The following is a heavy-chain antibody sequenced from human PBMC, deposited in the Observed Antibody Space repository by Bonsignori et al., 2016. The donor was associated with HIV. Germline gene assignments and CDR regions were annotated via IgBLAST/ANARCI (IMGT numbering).Heavy chain of an antibody. D-gene: IGHD1-26*01. V-gene: IGHV3-33*06. CDR2: IWYDGSNK. Sequence: WIRQPPGKGLEWVAVIWYDGSNKYYADSVKGRFTISRDNSKNTLYLQMNSLRAEDTAVYYCAKVSGSYYFVSPDYWYFDLWGRGTLVTVSS. J-gene: IGHJ2*01. CDR3: AKVSGSYYFVSPDYWYFDL.